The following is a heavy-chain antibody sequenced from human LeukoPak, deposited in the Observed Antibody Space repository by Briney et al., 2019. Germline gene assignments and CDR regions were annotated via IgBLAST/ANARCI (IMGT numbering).Heavy chain of an antibody. D-gene: IGHD2-15*01. CDR1: GFTVSNNR. J-gene: IGHJ4*02. Sequence: PGGSPRLACAASGFTVSNNRLSWVRQAPGMGLEWVSTIYSDGNTYYPDSVKGRFTVSRDNSKNTLYLQMNSLRAEDTAVYYCARRSYSGTICFLDYWGQGTLVTVSS. V-gene: IGHV3-53*01. CDR3: ARRSYSGTICFLDY. CDR2: IYSDGNT.